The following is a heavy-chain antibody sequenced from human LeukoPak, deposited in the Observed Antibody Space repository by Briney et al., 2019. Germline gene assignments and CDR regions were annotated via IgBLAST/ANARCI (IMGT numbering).Heavy chain of an antibody. D-gene: IGHD3-22*01. Sequence: PSETLSLTCTVSGGSISSSSYYWGWIRQPPGKGLEWIGSIYYSGSTYYNPSLKSRVTISVDTSKNQFSLKLSSVTAADTAVYYCARVSGGYSVYYMDVWGKGTTVTVSS. CDR3: ARVSGGYSVYYMDV. CDR2: IYYSGST. J-gene: IGHJ6*03. V-gene: IGHV4-39*07. CDR1: GGSISSSSYY.